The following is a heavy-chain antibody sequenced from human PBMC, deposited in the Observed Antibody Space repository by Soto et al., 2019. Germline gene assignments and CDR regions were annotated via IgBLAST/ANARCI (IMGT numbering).Heavy chain of an antibody. J-gene: IGHJ6*02. CDR2: IREDGSEK. V-gene: IGHV3-7*03. CDR3: ARDVSAARFYGMDV. D-gene: IGHD2-8*01. CDR1: GFSFSSFW. Sequence: GGSLRLSRAASGFSFSSFWMSWVRQAPVKGLEWVANIREDGSEKYYVDSVRGRFTISRDNAKNSLYLQMSSLRAEDAAVYYCARDVSAARFYGMDVWGQGTTVTVSS.